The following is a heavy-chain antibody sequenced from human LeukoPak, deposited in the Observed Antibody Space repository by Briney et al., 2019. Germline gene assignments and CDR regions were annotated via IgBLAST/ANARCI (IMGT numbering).Heavy chain of an antibody. Sequence: ASVKVSCKASGYTFTSYHINWVRQATGQGLEWMGWMNPNSGNTGYAQKFQGRVTMTRNTSISTAYMELSSLRSEDTAVYYCARANRKYYYMDVWGKGTTVTVSS. CDR2: MNPNSGNT. V-gene: IGHV1-8*01. CDR3: ARANRKYYYMDV. CDR1: GYTFTSYH. J-gene: IGHJ6*03.